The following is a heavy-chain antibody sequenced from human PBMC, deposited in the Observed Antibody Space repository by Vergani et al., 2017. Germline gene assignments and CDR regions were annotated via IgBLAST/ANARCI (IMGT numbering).Heavy chain of an antibody. CDR1: GFTFSNAW. D-gene: IGHD5-18*01. CDR3: ARDKDTAMATDKFDY. V-gene: IGHV3-21*01. Sequence: EVQLVESGGGLVKPGGSLRLSCAASGFTFSNAWMSWVRQAPGKGLEWVSSISSSSSYIYYADSVKGRFTISRDNAKNSLYLQMNSLRAEDTAVYYCARDKDTAMATDKFDYWGQGTLVTVSS. CDR2: ISSSSSYI. J-gene: IGHJ4*02.